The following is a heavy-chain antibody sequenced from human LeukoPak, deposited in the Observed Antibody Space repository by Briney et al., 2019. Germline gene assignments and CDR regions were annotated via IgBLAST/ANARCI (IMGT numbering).Heavy chain of an antibody. J-gene: IGHJ4*02. V-gene: IGHV4-59*11. CDR2: IYYSGST. Sequence: SETLSLTCTVSGGSITSHYWSWIRQPPGKGMEWIANIYYSGSTNSNPSLKSRVIISVDTSKSQFSLKLRPVTAADTAVYYRAREGAYTLPTDSFDIWGQGTLVAVSS. CDR1: GGSITSHY. CDR3: AREGAYTLPTDSFDI. D-gene: IGHD3-9*01.